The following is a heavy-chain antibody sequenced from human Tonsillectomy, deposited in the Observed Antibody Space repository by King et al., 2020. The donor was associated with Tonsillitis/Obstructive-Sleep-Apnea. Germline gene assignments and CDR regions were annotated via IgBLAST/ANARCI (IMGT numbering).Heavy chain of an antibody. CDR1: RFIFSSYW. Sequence: VQLVESGGGLVQPGGSLRLSCAASRFIFSSYWMHWVRQVPGKGPVWVSRINSDGSYTNYPDSVKGRFTISSDNAENTLYLQMNRRRAEDTAVYYCASGRFTWEFDYWGQGTLVTVSS. D-gene: IGHD1-26*01. CDR3: ASGRFTWEFDY. J-gene: IGHJ4*02. CDR2: INSDGSYT. V-gene: IGHV3-74*01.